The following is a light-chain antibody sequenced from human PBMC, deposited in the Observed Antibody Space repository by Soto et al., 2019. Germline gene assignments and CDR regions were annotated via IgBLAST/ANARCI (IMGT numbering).Light chain of an antibody. CDR3: SSYTTSSTPHYV. J-gene: IGLJ1*01. CDR2: DVS. CDR1: SSDVGGYNS. Sequence: HSALTQPASVSVSPGQSITISCTGTSSDVGGYNSVSWYQHHPGKAPKLMIFDVSDRPSGVSSRFSGSKSGNTASLTISGLQAEDEADYYCSSYTTSSTPHYVFGPGTKVTVL. V-gene: IGLV2-14*03.